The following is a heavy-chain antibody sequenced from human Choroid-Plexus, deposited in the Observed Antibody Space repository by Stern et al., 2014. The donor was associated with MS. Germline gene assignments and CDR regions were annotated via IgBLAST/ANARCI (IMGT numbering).Heavy chain of an antibody. Sequence: MQLVESGGGVVQPGRPLRLSCVASGFTFGSCAMHWVRQAPGKGLEWVAGVSYDGSNKYYADSVKGRFTISRDNSQNTLYMQMSSLRPEDMAVYYCAKDRQYLTYFFDHWGQGSLVTVSS. CDR1: GFTFGSCA. J-gene: IGHJ5*02. CDR2: VSYDGSNK. V-gene: IGHV3-30*18. D-gene: IGHD2/OR15-2a*01. CDR3: AKDRQYLTYFFDH.